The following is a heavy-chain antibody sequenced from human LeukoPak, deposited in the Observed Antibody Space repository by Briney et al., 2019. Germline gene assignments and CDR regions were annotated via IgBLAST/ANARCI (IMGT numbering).Heavy chain of an antibody. J-gene: IGHJ5*02. Sequence: GASVKVSCKASGYTFTSYGISWVRQATGQGLEWMGWISAYNGNTNYAQKLQGRVTMTTDTSTSTAYMELRSLRSDDTAVYYCARDLGGATHWYGWFDPWGQGTLVTVSS. D-gene: IGHD1-26*01. V-gene: IGHV1-18*01. CDR3: ARDLGGATHWYGWFDP. CDR1: GYTFTSYG. CDR2: ISAYNGNT.